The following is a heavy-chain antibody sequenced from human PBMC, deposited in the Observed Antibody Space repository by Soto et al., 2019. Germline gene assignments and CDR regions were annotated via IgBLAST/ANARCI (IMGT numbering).Heavy chain of an antibody. CDR3: ARSPPYSSTLNLDY. CDR2: ISSSSSTI. CDR1: GFTFSSYS. J-gene: IGHJ4*02. Sequence: GGSLRLSCAASGFTFSSYSMNWVRQAPGKGLEWVSYISSSSSTIYYADSVKGRFTISRDNAKNSLYLQMNSLRAEDTAVYYCARSPPYSSTLNLDYWGQGTLVTVSS. D-gene: IGHD6-13*01. V-gene: IGHV3-48*01.